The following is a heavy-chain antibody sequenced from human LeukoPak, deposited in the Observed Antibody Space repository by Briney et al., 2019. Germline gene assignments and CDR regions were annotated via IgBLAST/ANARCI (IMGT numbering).Heavy chain of an antibody. V-gene: IGHV3-23*01. CDR1: GFTFSSYA. CDR3: AKDGKKGVGVVIRDDYYYMDV. J-gene: IGHJ6*03. D-gene: IGHD3-3*01. CDR2: ISGSGGST. Sequence: GRSLRLSCAASGFTFSSYAMSWVRQAPGKGLEWVSAISGSGGSTYYADSVKGRFTISRDNSKNTLYLQMNSLRAEDTAVYYCAKDGKKGVGVVIRDDYYYMDVWGKGTTVTVSS.